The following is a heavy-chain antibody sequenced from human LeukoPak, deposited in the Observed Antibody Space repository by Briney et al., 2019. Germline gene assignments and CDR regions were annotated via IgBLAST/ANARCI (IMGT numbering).Heavy chain of an antibody. V-gene: IGHV3-23*01. Sequence: GGSLRLSCAASGFTSSNYAMSWVRQAPGKGLEWVSSIRGGGDSTNYAESVKCRFTISRDNSKNTLFLQMNSLTAEDTAIYYCAKDPLNWGTIYFDYWGQGTLVTVSS. CDR3: AKDPLNWGTIYFDY. CDR1: GFTSSNYA. J-gene: IGHJ4*02. D-gene: IGHD7-27*01. CDR2: IRGGGDST.